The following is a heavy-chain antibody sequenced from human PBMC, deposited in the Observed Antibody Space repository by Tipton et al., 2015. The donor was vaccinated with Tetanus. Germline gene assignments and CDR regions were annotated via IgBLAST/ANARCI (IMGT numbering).Heavy chain of an antibody. V-gene: IGHV3-21*04. J-gene: IGHJ5*02. CDR2: ISYSSTSI. CDR1: GFSIREFG. Sequence: SLRLSCAASGFSIREFGLNWVRQAPGKGLEWISYISYSSTSIYYADSVKGRFAVSRDNGKNSLLLQMKALRDEDTAVYYCAKDPASRGWFDPWGQGTLVSVSS. CDR3: AKDPASRGWFDP.